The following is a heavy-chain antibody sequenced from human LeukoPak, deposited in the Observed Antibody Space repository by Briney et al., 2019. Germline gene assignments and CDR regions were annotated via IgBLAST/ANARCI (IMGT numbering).Heavy chain of an antibody. CDR3: ARQVRGDGRGGFDP. V-gene: IGHV3-66*04. J-gene: IGHJ5*02. CDR1: GFTFSDHY. D-gene: IGHD2-21*02. CDR2: IYSGGYT. Sequence: GGSLRLSCAASGFTFSDHYMDWVRQAPGKGLEWVPVIYSGGYTSYADSVKGRFTISRDNSKNTLNLQMDSLRAEDTAVYYCARQVRGDGRGGFDPWGQGTLVTVSS.